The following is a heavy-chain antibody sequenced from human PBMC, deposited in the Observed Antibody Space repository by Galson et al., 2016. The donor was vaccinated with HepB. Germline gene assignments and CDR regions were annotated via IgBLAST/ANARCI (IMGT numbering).Heavy chain of an antibody. CDR1: GFSFSSYA. V-gene: IGHV3-30-3*01. CDR2: ISYDGSKK. Sequence: SLRLSCAASGFSFSSYAMHWVRQAPGKGLEWVAVISYDGSKKYYTDSVKGRFTISRDNSKNTLYLQINSLRTEDTAGYYCARDRSLKNGDYEGDYWGQGTLVTVSS. CDR3: ARDRSLKNGDYEGDY. D-gene: IGHD4-17*01. J-gene: IGHJ4*02.